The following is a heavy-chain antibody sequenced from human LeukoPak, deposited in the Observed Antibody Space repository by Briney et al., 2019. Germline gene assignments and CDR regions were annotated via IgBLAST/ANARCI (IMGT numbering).Heavy chain of an antibody. CDR2: IYYSGST. Sequence: PSETLSLTCTVSGGSISSGGYYWSWIRQHPGKGLEWIGYIYYSGSTYYNPSLKSRVTISVDTSKNQFSLKLSSVTAADTAVYYCARAIPYYYDSSGSVFAFDIWGQGTMVTVSS. V-gene: IGHV4-31*03. J-gene: IGHJ3*02. CDR3: ARAIPYYYDSSGSVFAFDI. D-gene: IGHD3-22*01. CDR1: GGSISSGGYY.